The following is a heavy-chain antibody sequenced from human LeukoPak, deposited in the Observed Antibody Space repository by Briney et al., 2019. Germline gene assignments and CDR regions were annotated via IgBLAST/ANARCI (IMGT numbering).Heavy chain of an antibody. Sequence: GGSLRLSCTASGFTFGDYAMSWVRQAPGKGLEWVGFIRSKAYGGTTEYAASVKGRFTISRNDSKSIAYLQMSSLKTEDTAVYYCTSQFYDYVNREIDYYYYYGMDVWGQGTTVTVSS. CDR1: GFTFGDYA. CDR2: IRSKAYGGTT. V-gene: IGHV3-49*04. J-gene: IGHJ6*02. CDR3: TSQFYDYVNREIDYYYYYGMDV. D-gene: IGHD3-16*01.